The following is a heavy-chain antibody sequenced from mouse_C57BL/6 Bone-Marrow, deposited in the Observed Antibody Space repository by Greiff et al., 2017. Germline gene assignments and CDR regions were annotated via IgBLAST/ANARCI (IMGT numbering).Heavy chain of an antibody. CDR3: ARIAYYGSQSFYAMDY. Sequence: QVTLKECGPGILQPSQPLSLTCSFSGFSLSTFGMGVGWIRQPSGKGLEWLAHIWWDDDKYYNPALKSRLTISKDTSKNQVFLKIANVDTADTATYYCARIAYYGSQSFYAMDYWGQGTSVTVSS. D-gene: IGHD1-1*01. V-gene: IGHV8-8*01. CDR2: IWWDDDK. J-gene: IGHJ4*01. CDR1: GFSLSTFGMG.